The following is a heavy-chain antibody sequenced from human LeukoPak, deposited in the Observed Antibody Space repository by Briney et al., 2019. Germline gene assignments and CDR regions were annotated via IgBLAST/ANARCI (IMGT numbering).Heavy chain of an antibody. V-gene: IGHV3-7*01. Sequence: GGSLRLSCAASGFTFSSYWMSWVRQAPGKGLEWVANIKQDGSEKYYVDSVKGRFTISRDNAKNSLYLQMNSLRAEDTAVYYCARGPLAQNYYYYYMDVWGKGTTVTVSS. CDR3: ARGPLAQNYYYYYMDV. CDR1: GFTFSSYW. CDR2: IKQDGSEK. J-gene: IGHJ6*03.